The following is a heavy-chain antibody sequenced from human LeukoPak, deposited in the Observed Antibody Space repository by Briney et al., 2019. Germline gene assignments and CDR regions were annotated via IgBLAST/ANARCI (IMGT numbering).Heavy chain of an antibody. J-gene: IGHJ4*02. D-gene: IGHD3-3*02. Sequence: PGGSLRLSCAASGFTFNNAWMSWVRQAPGKGLEWVGRIKSKTDGGITDYAAPVKGRFTISRDDSKNTLYLQMNSLKTEDTAVYYCTTAPSKGDYWGQGTLVTVSS. CDR2: IKSKTDGGIT. CDR3: TTAPSKGDY. CDR1: GFTFNNAW. V-gene: IGHV3-15*01.